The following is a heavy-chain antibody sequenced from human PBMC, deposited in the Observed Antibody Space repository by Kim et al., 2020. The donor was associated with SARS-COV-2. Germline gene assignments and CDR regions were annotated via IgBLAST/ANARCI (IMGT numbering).Heavy chain of an antibody. CDR2: ISYDGSNK. CDR3: AKSVVRFVVVPAAIFH. J-gene: IGHJ1*01. D-gene: IGHD2-2*01. V-gene: IGHV3-30*18. CDR1: GFTFSSYG. Sequence: GGSLRLSCAASGFTFSSYGMHWVRQAPGKGLEWVAVISYDGSNKYYADSVKGRFTISRDNSKNTLYLQMNSLRAEDTAVYYCAKSVVRFVVVPAAIFHWG.